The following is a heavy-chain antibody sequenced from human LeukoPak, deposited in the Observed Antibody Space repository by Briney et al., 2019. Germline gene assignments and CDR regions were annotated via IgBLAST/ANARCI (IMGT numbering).Heavy chain of an antibody. CDR2: IKSKDDGRTT. CDR3: VTYPGR. CDR1: GFSVVNAW. Sequence: GESLRLSCAASGFSVVNAWMSWVHQAPGQGLEWVGRIKSKDDGRTTGYAAPVEGRFSISRDASENTLYLQMNSLQTDDTAVYYCVTYPGRWGQGTLVTVSS. D-gene: IGHD1-26*01. V-gene: IGHV3-15*05. J-gene: IGHJ4*02.